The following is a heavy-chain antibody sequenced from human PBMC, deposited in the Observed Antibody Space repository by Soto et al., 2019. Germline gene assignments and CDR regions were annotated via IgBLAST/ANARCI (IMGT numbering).Heavy chain of an antibody. Sequence: NPSETLSLTCTVSGGSISSGGYYWSWIRQHPGKGLEWIGYIYYSGSTYYNPSLKSRVTISVDTSKNQFSLKLSSVTAADTAVYYCARDNWNDGGHYYYYRMDVWGQGTTVTVSS. V-gene: IGHV4-31*03. J-gene: IGHJ6*02. CDR2: IYYSGST. CDR3: ARDNWNDGGHYYYYRMDV. D-gene: IGHD1-20*01. CDR1: GGSISSGGYY.